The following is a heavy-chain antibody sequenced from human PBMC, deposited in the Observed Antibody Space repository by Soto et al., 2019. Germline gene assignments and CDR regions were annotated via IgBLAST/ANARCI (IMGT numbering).Heavy chain of an antibody. J-gene: IGHJ4*02. Sequence: ETLSLTCAVSGYSISSGYHWGWVRQPPGKGLEWIASIFHSGTTYYNASLKSRVTISVDTSKNQFSLNLRSVTAADTAVYYRAREAYDRADYWGQGTLVTVSS. V-gene: IGHV4-38-2*02. CDR1: GYSISSGYH. CDR2: IFHSGTT. D-gene: IGHD3-10*02. CDR3: AREAYDRADY.